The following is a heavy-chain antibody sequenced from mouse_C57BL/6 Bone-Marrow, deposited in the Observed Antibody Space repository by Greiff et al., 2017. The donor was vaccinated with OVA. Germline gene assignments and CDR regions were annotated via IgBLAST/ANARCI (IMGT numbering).Heavy chain of an antibody. CDR3: AINWVDY. CDR2: INPSSGYT. Sequence: QVQLQQSGAELARPGASVKMSCKASGYTFTSYTMHWVKQRPGQGLEWIGYINPSSGYTKYNQKFKDKATVTADKSSSTAYMQLSSLTSEDSAVYSCAINWVDYWGQGTTLTVSS. V-gene: IGHV1-4*01. CDR1: GYTFTSYT. D-gene: IGHD4-1*01. J-gene: IGHJ2*01.